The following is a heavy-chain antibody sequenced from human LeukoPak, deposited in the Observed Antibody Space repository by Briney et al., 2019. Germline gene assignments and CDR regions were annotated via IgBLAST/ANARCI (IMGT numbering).Heavy chain of an antibody. CDR3: ARDRGHFDY. J-gene: IGHJ4*02. Sequence: PGGALRLSCAASGFTFSNARMSWVRQAPGKGLEWVSYISSSSSAIYYADSVKGRFTISRDNAKNSLYLQMNSLRDEDTAVYYCARDRGHFDYWGQGTLVTVSS. V-gene: IGHV3-48*02. CDR2: ISSSSSAI. CDR1: GFTFSNAR.